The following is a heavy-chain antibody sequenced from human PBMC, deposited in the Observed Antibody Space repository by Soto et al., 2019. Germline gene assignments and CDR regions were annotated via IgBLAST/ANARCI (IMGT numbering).Heavy chain of an antibody. J-gene: IGHJ6*02. V-gene: IGHV3-11*06. CDR3: ARVPYYYTSGTDYGMDV. CDR1: GFTFSDYY. Sequence: PGGSLRLSCEASGFTFSDYYMSWIRQAPGKGLEWVSYISSSASYTNYADSVKGRFTISRGNVKKSLYLQMNSLRGEDTAVYYCARVPYYYTSGTDYGMDVCGQGTTVTVS. CDR2: ISSSASYT. D-gene: IGHD3-10*01.